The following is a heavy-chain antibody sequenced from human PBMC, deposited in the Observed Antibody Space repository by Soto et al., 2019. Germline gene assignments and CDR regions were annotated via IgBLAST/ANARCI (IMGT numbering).Heavy chain of an antibody. CDR2: ISGGIT. CDR3: ATCIGGDCYSDY. J-gene: IGHJ4*02. Sequence: GGSLRLSCVASGFTFNNYAMSWVRQAPGKGLEWVSAISGGITYYADSVKGRFTISRDNSKNTLFLQMTSLRVEDTAVYYCATCIGGDCYSDYWGQGALVTVSS. D-gene: IGHD2-21*02. V-gene: IGHV3-23*01. CDR1: GFTFNNYA.